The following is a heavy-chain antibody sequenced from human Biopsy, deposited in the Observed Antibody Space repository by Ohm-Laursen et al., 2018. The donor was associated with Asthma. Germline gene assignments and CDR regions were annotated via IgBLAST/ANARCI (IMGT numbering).Heavy chain of an antibody. V-gene: IGHV3-30-3*01. Sequence: SLRLSCAASGFTFGDYWMSWVRQAPGKGLEWVAVGGSYYDGGLKYYADSVNGRFTVSRDDSKNTLYLQMNSLRPDDTAVYYCARDVMEWYLPAFDFWGQGTLVTVSS. CDR2: GGSYYDGGLK. CDR3: ARDVMEWYLPAFDF. D-gene: IGHD3-3*01. J-gene: IGHJ4*02. CDR1: GFTFGDYW.